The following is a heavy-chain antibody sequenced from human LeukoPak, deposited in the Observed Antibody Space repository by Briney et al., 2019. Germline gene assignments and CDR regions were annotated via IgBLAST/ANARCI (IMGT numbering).Heavy chain of an antibody. J-gene: IGHJ5*02. D-gene: IGHD3-3*01. CDR1: GGSISGYY. V-gene: IGHV4-59*01. Sequence: PSETLSLTCTVSGGSISGYYWSWIRQPPGKGLEWIGYMYYSGITNYSPSLKSRVTISVDTSKNQFSLNLISVTAADTAVYYCARGWVLRFLEWLSRRAWFDPWGQGTLVTVSS. CDR2: MYYSGIT. CDR3: ARGWVLRFLEWLSRRAWFDP.